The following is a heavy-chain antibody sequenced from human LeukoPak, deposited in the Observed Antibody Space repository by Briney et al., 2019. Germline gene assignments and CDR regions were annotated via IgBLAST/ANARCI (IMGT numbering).Heavy chain of an antibody. J-gene: IGHJ4*02. CDR3: ARGIFGVVIDY. CDR1: GFTFSSYS. CDR2: ISSSSSTI. Sequence: GGSLRLSCAASGFTFSSYSMNWVRQAPGKGLEWVSYISSSSSTIYYADSVKGRFTISRDNARNSLYLQMNSLRAEDTAVYYCARGIFGVVIDYWGQGTLVTVSS. D-gene: IGHD3-3*01. V-gene: IGHV3-48*01.